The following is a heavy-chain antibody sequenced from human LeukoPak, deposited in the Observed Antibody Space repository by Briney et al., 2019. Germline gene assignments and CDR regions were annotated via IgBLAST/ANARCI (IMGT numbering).Heavy chain of an antibody. CDR3: ARGRFSGYGAD. CDR2: ISPKSGGT. CDR1: GDTFTDQY. Sequence: ASVKVSCKASGDTFTDQYIQWMRQAPGQGLEWMGWISPKSGGTKYAQKFQGRVTMTRDTSVRTAYLELSSLTSDDTAVYYCARGRFSGYGADWGQGTLVTVSS. J-gene: IGHJ4*02. V-gene: IGHV1-2*02. D-gene: IGHD5-12*01.